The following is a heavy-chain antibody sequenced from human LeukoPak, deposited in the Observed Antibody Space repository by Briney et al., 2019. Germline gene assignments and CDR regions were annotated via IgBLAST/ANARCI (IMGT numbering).Heavy chain of an antibody. V-gene: IGHV4-4*08. D-gene: IGHD6-13*01. CDR2: IYTSEST. Sequence: PSETLSLTCTVAGASISSWYWSWIRQPPGKGLEWIWRIYTSESTYYNPSLKSRVTMSLDTSRNQISLKLNSVTAADTAVYYCARDDVGISAVGSIWGQGTLVTVSS. J-gene: IGHJ4*02. CDR3: ARDDVGISAVGSI. CDR1: GASISSWY.